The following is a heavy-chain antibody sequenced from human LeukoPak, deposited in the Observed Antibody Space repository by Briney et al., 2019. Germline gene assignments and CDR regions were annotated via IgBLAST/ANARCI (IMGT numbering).Heavy chain of an antibody. J-gene: IGHJ4*02. Sequence: ASVKVSCKASGYTFTSYDINWVRQAAGQGLEWMGWVNPNSGNTGYAERFQGRVTITRNTSINTAYMELSRLRSDDTAVYYCARDYGDFLSHYWGQGTLVTVSS. CDR3: ARDYGDFLSHY. V-gene: IGHV1-8*03. CDR2: VNPNSGNT. CDR1: GYTFTSYD. D-gene: IGHD4-17*01.